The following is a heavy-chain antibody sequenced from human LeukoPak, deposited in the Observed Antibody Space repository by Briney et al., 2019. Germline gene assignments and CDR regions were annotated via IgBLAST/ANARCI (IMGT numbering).Heavy chain of an antibody. J-gene: IGHJ5*02. V-gene: IGHV1-2*02. CDR3: ARRVAAAGPNWFDP. Sequence: GASVKVSCKASGYTFTGYYMHWVRQAPGQGLEWMGWINPNSGGTNYAQKFQGRVTMTRDTSISTAYMELSRLRSDDTAVYYCARRVAAAGPNWFDPWGQGTLVTVSS. CDR2: INPNSGGT. D-gene: IGHD6-13*01. CDR1: GYTFTGYY.